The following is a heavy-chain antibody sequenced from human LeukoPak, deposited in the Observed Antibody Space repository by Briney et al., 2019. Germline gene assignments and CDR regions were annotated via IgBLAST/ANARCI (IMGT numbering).Heavy chain of an antibody. D-gene: IGHD3-16*02. CDR1: GGSISSYY. CDR3: ARRIMITFGGAIAPVFDI. V-gene: IGHV4-59*08. CDR2: IYYSGST. J-gene: IGHJ3*02. Sequence: SETLSLTCTVSGGSISSYYWSWIRQPPGEGWEWIGYIYYSGSTNYNPSLKSRVTRSVDTSKNQFSLKLSSVTAADTAVYYCARRIMITFGGAIAPVFDIWGQGTMVTVSS.